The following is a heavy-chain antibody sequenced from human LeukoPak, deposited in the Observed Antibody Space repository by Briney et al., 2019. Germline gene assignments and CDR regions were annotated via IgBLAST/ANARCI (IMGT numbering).Heavy chain of an antibody. CDR1: GGTFSSYA. Sequence: ASVKVSCKASGGTFSSYAISWVRQAPGQGLEWMGRIIPILGIANYAQKFQGRVTITADKSTSAAYMELSSLRSEDTAVYYCARVSDDILTGNTPYNWFDPWGQGTLVTVSS. CDR2: IIPILGIA. J-gene: IGHJ5*02. V-gene: IGHV1-69*04. CDR3: ARVSDDILTGNTPYNWFDP. D-gene: IGHD3-9*01.